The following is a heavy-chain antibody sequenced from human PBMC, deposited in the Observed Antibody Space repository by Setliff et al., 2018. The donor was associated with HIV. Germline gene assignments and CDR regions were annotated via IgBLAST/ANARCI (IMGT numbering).Heavy chain of an antibody. J-gene: IGHJ3*02. Sequence: PSETLSLTCTVSGGSISNSNYFWGWIRQPPGKGLEWIGRIYSSGSTYYQPSLRGRVSMSIDSSKNHFSLSLRYVTAADTAVYYCARSFSGRYFWSGYYTGPDPKGENAFDIWGQGTMVTVSS. V-gene: IGHV4-39*02. D-gene: IGHD3-3*01. CDR2: IYSSGST. CDR3: ARSFSGRYFWSGYYTGPDPKGENAFDI. CDR1: GGSISNSNYF.